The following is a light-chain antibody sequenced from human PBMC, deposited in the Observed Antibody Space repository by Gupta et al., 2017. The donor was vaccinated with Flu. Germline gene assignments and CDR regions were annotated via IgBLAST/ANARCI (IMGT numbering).Light chain of an antibody. J-gene: IGLJ1*01. V-gene: IGLV6-57*01. Sequence: GSIASSSVQWYQQRPGSPPTTWIYANDQRPSGVPDRFSGSIDSSPNSASLTISGLRTEDEADYYCQSYVRTKRYIVGPGTQVAVL. CDR3: QSYVRTKRYI. CDR1: GSIASSS. CDR2: AND.